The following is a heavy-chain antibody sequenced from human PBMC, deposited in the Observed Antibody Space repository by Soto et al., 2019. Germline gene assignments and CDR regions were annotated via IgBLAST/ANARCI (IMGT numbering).Heavy chain of an antibody. CDR2: ITSDGRST. CDR3: VKMGGFGF. CDR1: GFTVSKYW. J-gene: IGHJ4*02. D-gene: IGHD3-16*01. V-gene: IGHV3-74*01. Sequence: EVQLVESGGGLVQPGGSLRLSCVASGFTVSKYWMHWVRQAPGKGLVWLSRITSDGRSTSYADSVKGRFTISRDTANNTVFLQMNSLSAEETAVYYCVKMGGFGFWGQGAVVTV.